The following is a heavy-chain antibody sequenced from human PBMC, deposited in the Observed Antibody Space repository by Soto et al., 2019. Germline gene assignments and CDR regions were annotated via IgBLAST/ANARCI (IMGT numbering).Heavy chain of an antibody. J-gene: IGHJ3*02. CDR3: TRGYSGIVIYAFDI. D-gene: IGHD1-26*01. CDR2: SGNRANSDTT. Sequence: VQLVESGGGLVQPGGSLRLSCAASGSTFSDHYMDWVRQAPGKGLEWVGRSGNRANSDTTEYGSSVKGRFTISRDDSKNSMYLQMNSLKTEDTAVYYCTRGYSGIVIYAFDIWGQGTLVTVSA. V-gene: IGHV3-72*01. CDR1: GSTFSDHY.